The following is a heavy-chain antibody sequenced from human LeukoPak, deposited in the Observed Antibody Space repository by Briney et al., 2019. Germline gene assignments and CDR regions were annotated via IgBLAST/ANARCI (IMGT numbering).Heavy chain of an antibody. CDR3: AKDFVATIPYYFDY. D-gene: IGHD5-12*01. Sequence: GGSLRLSCAASGFTFSNAWMSWVRQAPGKGLEWVAFIRYDGSNKYYADSVKGRFTISRDNSKNTLYLQMNSLRAEDTAVYYCAKDFVATIPYYFDYWGQGTLVTVSS. J-gene: IGHJ4*02. CDR1: GFTFSNAW. CDR2: IRYDGSNK. V-gene: IGHV3-30*02.